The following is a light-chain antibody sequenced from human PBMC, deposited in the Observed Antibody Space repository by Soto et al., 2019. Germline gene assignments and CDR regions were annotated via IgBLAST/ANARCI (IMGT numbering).Light chain of an antibody. CDR2: EVS. CDR3: CSYAGSSTYV. CDR1: SSDVGSYNL. J-gene: IGLJ1*01. V-gene: IGLV2-23*02. Sequence: QSVLTQPASVSGSPGQSITISCTGTSSDVGSYNLVSWYQQHPGKAPKLMIYEVSKRPSGVSNRFSGSKSGSTASLTISGLQAEDEADYYCCSYAGSSTYVFGTETKVTVL.